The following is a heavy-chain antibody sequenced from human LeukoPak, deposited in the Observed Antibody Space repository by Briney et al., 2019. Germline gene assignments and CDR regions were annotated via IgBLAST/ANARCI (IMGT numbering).Heavy chain of an antibody. CDR3: ARGRADYYDSSGYYDY. D-gene: IGHD3-22*01. V-gene: IGHV4-34*01. CDR1: GGSFSGYY. J-gene: IGHJ4*02. CDR2: INHSGST. Sequence: PSETLSLTCAVYGGSFSGYYWSWIRQPPGKGLEWIGEINHSGSTNYNPSLKSRVTISVDTSKNQFSLKLSSVTAADTAVYYCARGRADYYDSSGYYDYWGQGNLVTVSS.